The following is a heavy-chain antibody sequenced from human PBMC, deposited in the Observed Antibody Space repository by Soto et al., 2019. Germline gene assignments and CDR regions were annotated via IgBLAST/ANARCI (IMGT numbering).Heavy chain of an antibody. CDR1: GGSISGYY. D-gene: IGHD2-2*01. J-gene: IGHJ4*02. CDR3: ARAGRSSSKTVFDY. CDR2: IYYSGSP. Sequence: SETLSLTCTVSGGSISGYYSSWIRQPPGKGLEWIGYIYYSGSPNYNPSLKSRVTISVDTSQNQFSLKLSSVTAADTAVYYCARAGRSSSKTVFDYWGQGNLVTVSS. V-gene: IGHV4-59*01.